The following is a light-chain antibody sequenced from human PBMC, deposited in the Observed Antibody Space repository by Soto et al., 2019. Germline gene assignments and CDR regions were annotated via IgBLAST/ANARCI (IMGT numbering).Light chain of an antibody. Sequence: ENVLTQSPGTLSLSPGERATLSCRASQSVTNNFFAWYQQKPGQAPRLLIYGLSSRATGIPDRFSGSGSGTDFTLTISRLEPEDVVVYYCQQYLTSPHTFGRGTKLEVK. CDR2: GLS. CDR1: QSVTNNF. J-gene: IGKJ2*01. CDR3: QQYLTSPHT. V-gene: IGKV3-20*01.